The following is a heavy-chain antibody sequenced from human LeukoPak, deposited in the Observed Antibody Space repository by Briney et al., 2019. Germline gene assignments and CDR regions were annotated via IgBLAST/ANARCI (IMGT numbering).Heavy chain of an antibody. Sequence: PGGSLRLSCAASGFTFSSYAMSWVRQAPGKGLEWVSAISGSGGSTYYADSVKGRFTISRDNSKNTLYLQMNSLRAEDTAVYYCARDRNGARRYFDYWGQGTLVTVSS. D-gene: IGHD1-1*01. J-gene: IGHJ4*02. CDR3: ARDRNGARRYFDY. V-gene: IGHV3-23*01. CDR2: ISGSGGST. CDR1: GFTFSSYA.